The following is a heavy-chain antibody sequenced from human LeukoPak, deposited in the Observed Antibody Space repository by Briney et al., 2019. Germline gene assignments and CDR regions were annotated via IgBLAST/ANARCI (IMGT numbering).Heavy chain of an antibody. V-gene: IGHV4-39*01. CDR2: IYYSGST. D-gene: IGHD5-24*01. CDR1: GGSISSSGYY. CDR3: ARRGSREGYNSAPPAIEY. J-gene: IGHJ4*01. Sequence: SETLSLTCTVSGGSISSSGYYWGWLRQPPGKGLEWIGSIYYSGSTYYNPSLKSRVTISVDTSKNQFSLKLSSVTAADTAVYYCARRGSREGYNSAPPAIEYWGQGTLVTVSS.